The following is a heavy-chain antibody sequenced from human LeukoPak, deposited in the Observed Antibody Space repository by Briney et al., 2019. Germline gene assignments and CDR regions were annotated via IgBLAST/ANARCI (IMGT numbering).Heavy chain of an antibody. CDR3: AKSPDDYSSSWYASGLAFDI. CDR2: IRGGGGST. Sequence: GGSLRLSCAASGFTFSSYAMSWVRQAPGKGLEWVSGIRGGGGSTYYADSVKGRFTISRDNSKNTLYLQMNSLRAEDTAVYYCAKSPDDYSSSWYASGLAFDIWGQGTMVTVSS. D-gene: IGHD6-13*01. V-gene: IGHV3-23*01. CDR1: GFTFSSYA. J-gene: IGHJ3*02.